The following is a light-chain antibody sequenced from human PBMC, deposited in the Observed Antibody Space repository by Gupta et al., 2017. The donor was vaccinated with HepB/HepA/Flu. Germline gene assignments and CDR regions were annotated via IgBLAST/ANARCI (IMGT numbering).Light chain of an antibody. Sequence: SSELTQDPVVSVALGQTVKITFQGDSLRSYYGSWYQQKPGRAPVLVIYGKNNRPSGIPDRFSGSSSGNTASLIITGARAEDEADYYCNSRDSSGDLVVFGGGTKLTVL. J-gene: IGLJ2*01. CDR2: GKN. CDR1: SLRSYY. V-gene: IGLV3-19*01. CDR3: NSRDSSGDLVV.